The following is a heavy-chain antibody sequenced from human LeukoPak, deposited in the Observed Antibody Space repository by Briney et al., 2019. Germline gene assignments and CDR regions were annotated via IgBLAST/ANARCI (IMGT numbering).Heavy chain of an antibody. D-gene: IGHD2/OR15-2a*01. J-gene: IGHJ4*02. V-gene: IGHV3-23*01. CDR3: AKHNSWGFDC. CDR2: VSRTDGST. CDR1: GFTSTTYA. Sequence: GGSLRLSCAASGFTSTTYAMAWVRQAPGKGLEWVSTVSRTDGSTYYADSVKGRFTISRDNSKNTLYLQMNSLRAEDTAIYYCAKHNSWGFDCWGQGTLVTVSS.